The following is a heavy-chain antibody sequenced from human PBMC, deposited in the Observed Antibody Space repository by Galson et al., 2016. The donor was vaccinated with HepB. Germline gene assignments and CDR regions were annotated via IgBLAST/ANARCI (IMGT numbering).Heavy chain of an antibody. Sequence: SLRLSCAASGFSFSDYSLNWVRQAPGKGLAWVSYISGSGHTIYYADSVKGRFTISRDNAKNSLYLQMNSLRDEDTAVYYCARDGAALRSSAGNSDYWGQGTLVTVSS. CDR1: GFSFSDYS. D-gene: IGHD6-13*01. CDR3: ARDGAALRSSAGNSDY. V-gene: IGHV3-48*02. CDR2: ISGSGHTI. J-gene: IGHJ4*02.